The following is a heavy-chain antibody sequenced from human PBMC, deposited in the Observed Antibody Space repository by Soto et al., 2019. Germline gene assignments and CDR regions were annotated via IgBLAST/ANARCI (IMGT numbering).Heavy chain of an antibody. V-gene: IGHV4-4*02. D-gene: IGHD5-12*01. CDR1: GGSISSSNW. CDR2: IYHSGST. Sequence: SETLSLTCAVSGGSISSSNWWSWVRQPPGKGLEWIGEIYHSGSTNYNPSLKSRVTISVDKSKNQFSLKLSSVTAADTAVYYCASPGGGYDPWYYGMDVWGQGTTVTVSS. CDR3: ASPGGGYDPWYYGMDV. J-gene: IGHJ6*02.